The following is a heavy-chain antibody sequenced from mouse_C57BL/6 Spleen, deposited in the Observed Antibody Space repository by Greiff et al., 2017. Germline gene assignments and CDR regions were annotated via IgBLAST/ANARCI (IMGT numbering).Heavy chain of an antibody. J-gene: IGHJ2*01. CDR3: TTSRITTVVATGYFDY. CDR1: GFNIKDDY. Sequence: EVQVVESGAELVRPGASVKLSCTASGFNIKDDYMHWVKQRPEQGLEWIGWIDPENGDTEYASKFQGKATITADTSSNTAYLQLSILTSEDTAVYYCTTSRITTVVATGYFDYWGQGTTLTVSS. D-gene: IGHD1-1*01. V-gene: IGHV14-4*01. CDR2: IDPENGDT.